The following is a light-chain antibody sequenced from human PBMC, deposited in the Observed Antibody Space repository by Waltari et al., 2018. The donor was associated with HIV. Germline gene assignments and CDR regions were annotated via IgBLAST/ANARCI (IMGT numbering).Light chain of an antibody. CDR1: SSNIGNNY. CDR3: GTWDSSLSAWV. V-gene: IGLV1-51*01. CDR2: DNN. Sequence: QSVLTQPHSVSAAPGPKVTISCSGSSSNIGNNYVSWYQQLPGTAPKLLIYDNNKLPSGIPDRFSGSKSGTSATLGITGLQTGDEADYYCGTWDSSLSAWVFGGGTKLTVL. J-gene: IGLJ3*02.